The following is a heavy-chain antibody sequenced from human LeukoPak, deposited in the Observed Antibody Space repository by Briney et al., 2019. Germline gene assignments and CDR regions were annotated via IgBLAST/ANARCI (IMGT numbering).Heavy chain of an antibody. CDR2: ISSSSSYI. Sequence: GGSLRLSCAASRFIFSSYNMNWVRQAPGKGLEWVSSISSSSSYIYYADSVKGRFTISRDNAKNSLYLQMNSLRAEDTAVYYCAISIAVAGRFDYWGQGTLVTVSS. V-gene: IGHV3-21*01. D-gene: IGHD6-19*01. CDR1: RFIFSSYN. CDR3: AISIAVAGRFDY. J-gene: IGHJ4*02.